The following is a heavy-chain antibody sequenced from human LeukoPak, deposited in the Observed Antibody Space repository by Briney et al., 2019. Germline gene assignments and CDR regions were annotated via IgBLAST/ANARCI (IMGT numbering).Heavy chain of an antibody. Sequence: PGWSLRLSCAASGCTFSSYWMPWVHQAPGQGLEWVANIKQDGSEKYYVDSVKGRFTISRDNAKNSLYLQMNSLRAEDTAVYYCARPDPTLWGQGTLVTVSS. CDR1: GCTFSSYW. V-gene: IGHV3-7*01. CDR2: IKQDGSEK. CDR3: ARPDPTL. J-gene: IGHJ4*02.